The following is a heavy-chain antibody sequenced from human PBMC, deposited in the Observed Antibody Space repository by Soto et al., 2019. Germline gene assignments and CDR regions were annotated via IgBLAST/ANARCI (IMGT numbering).Heavy chain of an antibody. V-gene: IGHV4-30-4*01. D-gene: IGHD2-15*01. J-gene: IGHJ6*02. Sequence: QVQLQESGPGLVKPSQTLSLTCTVSGGSISSGDYYWSWIRQPPVKGLEWIGYIYYSGSTYYNPSLKSRVTISVDTSKNQFSPKLSSVTAADTAVYYCARVATAYYYYGMDVWGQGTTVTVSS. CDR3: ARVATAYYYYGMDV. CDR2: IYYSGST. CDR1: GGSISSGDYY.